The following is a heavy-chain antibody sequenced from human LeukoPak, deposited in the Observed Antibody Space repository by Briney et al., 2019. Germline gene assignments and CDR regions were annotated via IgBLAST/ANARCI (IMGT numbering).Heavy chain of an antibody. J-gene: IGHJ4*02. CDR3: ARDHRGHADY. V-gene: IGHV4-61*02. Sequence: SETLSLTCTVSGGSISSGSYYWSWIRQPAGKGLEWIGRIYTSGSTNYDPSLKSRVTISVDTSKNQFSLKLSSVTAADTAVYYCARDHRGHADYWGQGTLVTVSS. CDR1: GGSISSGSYY. CDR2: IYTSGST.